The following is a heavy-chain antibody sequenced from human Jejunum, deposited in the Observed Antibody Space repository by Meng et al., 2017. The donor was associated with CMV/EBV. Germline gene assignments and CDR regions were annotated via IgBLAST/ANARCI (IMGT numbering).Heavy chain of an antibody. CDR3: AAGFNRADY. D-gene: IGHD1-14*01. Sequence: SCAASGFTFSSYWIHWVRQAPGKGLLWVSRISTDGNSATYADSVKGRFTISRDNAKNTLYLQMSNLRAEDTAVYYCAAGFNRADYWGQGTLVTVSS. CDR2: ISTDGNSA. CDR1: GFTFSSYW. J-gene: IGHJ4*02. V-gene: IGHV3-74*01.